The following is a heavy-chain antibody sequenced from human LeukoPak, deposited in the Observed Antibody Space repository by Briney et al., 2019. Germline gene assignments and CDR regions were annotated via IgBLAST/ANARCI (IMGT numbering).Heavy chain of an antibody. D-gene: IGHD3-10*01. CDR3: AKGGDYYYYYMDV. V-gene: IGHV3-30*18. CDR1: GFTFSSYG. Sequence: GGSLRLSCAASGFTFSSYGMHWVRQAPGEGLEWVAVISYDGSNKYYADSVKGRFTISRDNSKNTLYLQMNSLRAEDTAVYYCAKGGDYYYYYMDVWGKGTTVTVSS. CDR2: ISYDGSNK. J-gene: IGHJ6*03.